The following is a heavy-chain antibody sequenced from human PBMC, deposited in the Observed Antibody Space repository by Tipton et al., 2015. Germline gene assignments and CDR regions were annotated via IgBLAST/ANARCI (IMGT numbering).Heavy chain of an antibody. Sequence: TLSLTCSVSSDSFGKYYCSWIWQPPGKEQERAGYIQYSGRTTYNPSLKSRVTISVDTSKTQFSLKMSSVTASDTAVFYCARARGRHGGLFASSGLWILVTASS. CDR3: ARARGRHGGLFAS. J-gene: IGHJ4*02. CDR1: SDSFGKYY. D-gene: IGHD4-23*01. CDR2: IQYSGRT. V-gene: IGHV4-59*01.